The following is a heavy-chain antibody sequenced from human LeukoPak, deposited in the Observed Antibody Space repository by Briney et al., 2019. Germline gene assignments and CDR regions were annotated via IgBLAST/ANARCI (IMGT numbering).Heavy chain of an antibody. CDR1: GFTFDDYT. Sequence: GGSLRLSCAASGFTFDDYTMHWVRRAPGKGLEWVSLISWDGGSTYYADSVKGRFTISRDNSKNSLYLQMNSLRTEDTALYYCAKGGSGSGSYPPYYYYMDVWGKGTTVTISS. CDR3: AKGGSGSGSYPPYYYYMDV. CDR2: ISWDGGST. J-gene: IGHJ6*03. V-gene: IGHV3-43*01. D-gene: IGHD3-10*01.